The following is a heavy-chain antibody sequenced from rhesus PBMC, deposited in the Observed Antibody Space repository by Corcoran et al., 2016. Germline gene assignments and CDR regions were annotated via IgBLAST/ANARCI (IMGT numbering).Heavy chain of an antibody. CDR3: ARDVVGY. V-gene: IGHV3S5*01. D-gene: IGHD2-21*01. Sequence: EVQLVETGGGLVQPGGSLKLSCAASGFTFSNYGMTWVRQAPGKGLEWVSAINSAGDNTYYADSVKGRFTISRDNSKDTAYLQMNSLKTEDTAVYSCARDVVGYWGQGVLVTVSS. CDR2: INSAGDNT. J-gene: IGHJ4*01. CDR1: GFTFSNYG.